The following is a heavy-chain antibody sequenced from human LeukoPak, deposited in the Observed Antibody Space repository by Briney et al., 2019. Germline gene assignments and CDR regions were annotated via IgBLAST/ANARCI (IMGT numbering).Heavy chain of an antibody. CDR1: GGSFSGYY. CDR2: INHSGST. Sequence: SETLSLTCAVYGGSFSGYYWSWIRQPPGKGLEWIGEINHSGSTNYNPSLKSRVTISVDTSKNQFSLKLSSVTAADTAVYYCARSPPYYDILTGYLSNWFDPWGQGTLVTVSS. V-gene: IGHV4-34*01. J-gene: IGHJ5*02. D-gene: IGHD3-9*01. CDR3: ARSPPYYDILTGYLSNWFDP.